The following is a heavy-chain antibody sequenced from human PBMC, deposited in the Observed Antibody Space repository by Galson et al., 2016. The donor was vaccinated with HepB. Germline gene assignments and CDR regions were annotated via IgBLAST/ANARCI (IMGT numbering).Heavy chain of an antibody. D-gene: IGHD1-20*01. Sequence: SVKVSCKASGHTFTSYGISWVRQAPGQGLEWMGWISAYNGNTNYAQKVQGRVTMTTDTSTSTAYMELRSLRSDDTAVYYRAREGKYNCNGGLYYYYYGMDVWGQGTTVTVSS. CDR3: AREGKYNCNGGLYYYYYGMDV. CDR1: GHTFTSYG. CDR2: ISAYNGNT. V-gene: IGHV1-18*01. J-gene: IGHJ6*02.